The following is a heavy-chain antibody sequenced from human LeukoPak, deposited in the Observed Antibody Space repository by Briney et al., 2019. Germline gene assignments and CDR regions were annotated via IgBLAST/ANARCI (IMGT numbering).Heavy chain of an antibody. D-gene: IGHD3-10*01. CDR1: SGSISTSNYY. Sequence: PSETLSLTCTVSSGSISTSNYYWGWVRQPPGKALEWIGNILYSGSTYYNPSLKSRVTISVDTSKNQFSLKLSSVTAADTAVYYCAREGLNMVRGVIPKEAWGWFDPWGQGTLVTVSS. CDR2: ILYSGST. CDR3: AREGLNMVRGVIPKEAWGWFDP. V-gene: IGHV4-39*07. J-gene: IGHJ5*02.